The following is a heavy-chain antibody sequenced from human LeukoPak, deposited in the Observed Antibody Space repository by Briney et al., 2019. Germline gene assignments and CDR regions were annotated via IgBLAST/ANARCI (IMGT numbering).Heavy chain of an antibody. Sequence: PGGSLRLSCAASGSTFSNYAMHWVRQAPGKGLEWLAYIRYDGSSKYYADFVKGRFTISRDYSKNTLYLHMNSLRAEDTAVYYCARDQNLLNPEVGAFDIWGQGTMVTVSS. CDR2: IRYDGSSK. J-gene: IGHJ3*02. D-gene: IGHD2-8*01. CDR3: ARDQNLLNPEVGAFDI. V-gene: IGHV3-30*02. CDR1: GSTFSNYA.